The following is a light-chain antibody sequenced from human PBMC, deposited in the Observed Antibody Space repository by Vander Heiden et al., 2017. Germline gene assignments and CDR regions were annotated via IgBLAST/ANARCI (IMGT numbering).Light chain of an antibody. Sequence: QSVLPHPPSLSPAPGPSIPFSCTGSSSNSGAGCDVHGYQQLPGTAPKLLLSANSDRTSGVPDRFSGSKSGTSASLAITGLQAEDEADYYCQSCDSSRSGSLFGGGTKLTVL. CDR3: QSCDSSRSGSL. J-gene: IGLJ2*01. CDR2: ANS. V-gene: IGLV1-40*01. CDR1: SSNSGAGCD.